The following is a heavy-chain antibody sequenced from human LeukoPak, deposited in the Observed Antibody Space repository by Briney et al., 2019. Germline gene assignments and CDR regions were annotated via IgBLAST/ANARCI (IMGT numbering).Heavy chain of an antibody. CDR3: AKDHGGIAI. V-gene: IGHV3-30*18. CDR1: GFNFSSYG. D-gene: IGHD6-13*01. J-gene: IGHJ3*02. CDR2: ISYDGSNK. Sequence: GGVPRLSCAAPGFNFSSYGLHWVRPGPRKGVEWVAVISYDGSNKYYADSVKGRFTISRDNSKNTLYLQMNSLRAEDTAVYYCAKDHGGIAIWGQGTMVTVSS.